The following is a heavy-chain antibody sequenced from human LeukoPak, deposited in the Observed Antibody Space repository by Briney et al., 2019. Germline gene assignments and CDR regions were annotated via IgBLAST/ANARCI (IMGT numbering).Heavy chain of an antibody. Sequence: GASVKVSCKASGYTFTSYAISWVRQAPGQGLDWMGWISLYNPKTSYAQKFQGRVTMTTDTSTSTAYMELRSLTSDDTAVYYCARLGVAGDPSSAEYFQHWGQGTLLTVSS. J-gene: IGHJ1*01. V-gene: IGHV1-18*01. CDR1: GYTFTSYA. D-gene: IGHD6-19*01. CDR3: ARLGVAGDPSSAEYFQH. CDR2: ISLYNPKT.